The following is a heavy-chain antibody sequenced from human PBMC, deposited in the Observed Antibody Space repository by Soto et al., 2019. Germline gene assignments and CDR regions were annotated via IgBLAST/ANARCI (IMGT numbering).Heavy chain of an antibody. Sequence: PSETLSLPCTVSVGSISSSFCSWIRQPSVKGLEWIGRIYTSGSTNYNPSLKSRVTMSVDTSKNQFSLKLSSVTAADTAVYYCARALYCSGGSCSPLRGMDVWGQGTTVTVSS. CDR1: VGSISSSF. CDR3: ARALYCSGGSCSPLRGMDV. D-gene: IGHD2-15*01. CDR2: IYTSGST. J-gene: IGHJ6*02. V-gene: IGHV4-4*07.